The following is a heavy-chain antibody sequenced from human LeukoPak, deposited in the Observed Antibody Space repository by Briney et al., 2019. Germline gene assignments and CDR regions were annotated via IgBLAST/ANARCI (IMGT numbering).Heavy chain of an antibody. CDR1: GGSISSYY. Sequence: SETLSLTCTVSGGSISSYYWSWIRQPPGKGLEWIGYIYYSGSTNYNPSLKSRVTISVDTSKNQFSLKLSSVTAADTAVYYCARVVGSGWYYFDYRGQGTLVTVSS. J-gene: IGHJ4*02. CDR3: ARVVGSGWYYFDY. CDR2: IYYSGST. D-gene: IGHD6-19*01. V-gene: IGHV4-59*01.